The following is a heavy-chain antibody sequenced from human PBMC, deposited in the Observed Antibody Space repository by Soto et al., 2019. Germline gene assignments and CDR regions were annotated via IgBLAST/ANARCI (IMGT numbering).Heavy chain of an antibody. V-gene: IGHV3-23*01. Sequence: EVQVLESGGGLVQPGGSLRLSCAASGFTFSNYAMNWVRQAPGKGLEWVSGISGSSGFTYYTDSVKDRFTISRDKCNNTLLLQMNALRGEDTAIYYCAKVGSFYGPRSPSDSWGRGIVVTFSS. CDR3: AKVGSFYGPRSPSDS. D-gene: IGHD1-26*01. CDR1: GFTFSNYA. CDR2: ISGSSGFT. J-gene: IGHJ5*02.